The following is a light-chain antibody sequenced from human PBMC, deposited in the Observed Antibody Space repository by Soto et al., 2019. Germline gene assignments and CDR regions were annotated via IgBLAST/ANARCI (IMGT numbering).Light chain of an antibody. CDR3: QQYYDTLPYT. CDR2: WAS. CDR1: QSVLYSSNNKNY. J-gene: IGKJ2*01. Sequence: DIVMTQSPDSLAVSLGERATINCKSSQSVLYSSNNKNYLAWYQQKPGQPPKLLIYWASTRESGVPDRFSGSGSGTDFTLTISSLQAEDVAVYYCQQYYDTLPYTFGQGTKVEIK. V-gene: IGKV4-1*01.